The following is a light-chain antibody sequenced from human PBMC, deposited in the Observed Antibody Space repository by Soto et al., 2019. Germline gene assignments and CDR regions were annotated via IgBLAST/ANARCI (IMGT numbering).Light chain of an antibody. V-gene: IGLV1-44*01. Sequence: QSVLTQPSSASGTPGQRVTISCSGSDSNIGRNTVNWYQHLPGTAPKLVIFSHNKRPSGVPDRFSGSTSGTSASLAISDLQSEDEAYYYCSSGDDSRTGVVFGGGTQLTVL. CDR2: SHN. J-gene: IGLJ3*02. CDR3: SSGDDSRTGVV. CDR1: DSNIGRNT.